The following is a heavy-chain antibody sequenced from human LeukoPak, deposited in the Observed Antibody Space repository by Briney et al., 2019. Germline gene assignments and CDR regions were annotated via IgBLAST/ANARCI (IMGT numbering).Heavy chain of an antibody. V-gene: IGHV3-64*01. CDR3: ARDGAPADY. Sequence: GGSLSLSCAASGFTFSSYAMPWVRPAPGKGLEYVSAISSNGGSTYYANSVKGRFTISRDNSKNTLYLQMGSLRAEDMAVYYCARDGAPADYWGQGTLVTVSS. J-gene: IGHJ4*02. CDR1: GFTFSSYA. CDR2: ISSNGGST.